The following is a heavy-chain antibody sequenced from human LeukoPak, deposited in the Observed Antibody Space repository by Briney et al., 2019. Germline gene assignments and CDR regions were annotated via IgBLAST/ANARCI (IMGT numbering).Heavy chain of an antibody. J-gene: IGHJ4*02. CDR3: ARENDSSGYPYYFDY. D-gene: IGHD3-22*01. CDR2: INPSGGSA. CDR1: GYTFTSYY. V-gene: IGHV1-46*01. Sequence: ASVKVSCKASGYTFTSYYMHWVRQAPGQGLEWMGIINPSGGSASYAQKFQGRVTMTRDTSTSTVYMELGCLRSEDTAVYYCARENDSSGYPYYFDYWGQGTLVTVSS.